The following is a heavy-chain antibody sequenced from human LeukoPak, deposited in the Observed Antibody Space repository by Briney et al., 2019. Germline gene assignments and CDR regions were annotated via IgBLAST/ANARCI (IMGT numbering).Heavy chain of an antibody. Sequence: SETLSLTCAVYGGSFSGYYWSWIRQPPGKGLEWIGEINHSGSTNYNPSLKSRVTISVDTSKNQFSLKLSSVTAADTAVYYCARRSIVRGYYWGQGTLVTVSS. J-gene: IGHJ4*02. CDR3: ARRSIVRGYY. CDR1: GGSFSGYY. V-gene: IGHV4-34*01. D-gene: IGHD2/OR15-2a*01. CDR2: INHSGST.